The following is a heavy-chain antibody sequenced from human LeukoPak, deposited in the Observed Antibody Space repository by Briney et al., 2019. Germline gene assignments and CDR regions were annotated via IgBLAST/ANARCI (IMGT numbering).Heavy chain of an antibody. J-gene: IGHJ4*02. CDR1: GGSFSGYY. V-gene: IGHV4-34*01. D-gene: IGHD3-22*01. CDR2: INHSGST. CDR3: ARGRGYYGSSGYYY. Sequence: SETLSLTCAVYGGSFSGYYWSWIRQPPGKGLEWIGEINHSGSTNYNPSLKSRVTISVDTSKNQFSLKLSSVTAADTAVYYCARGRGYYGSSGYYYWVQGTMVTVS.